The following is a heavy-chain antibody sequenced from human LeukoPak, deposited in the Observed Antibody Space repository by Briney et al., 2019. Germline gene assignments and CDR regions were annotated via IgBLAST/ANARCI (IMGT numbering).Heavy chain of an antibody. J-gene: IGHJ4*02. CDR2: INWIGGST. D-gene: IGHD2-2*01. V-gene: IGHV3-20*04. CDR3: ARGYCSSTSCYFDY. CDR1: GSTLDDFG. Sequence: GGSLRPACAASGSTLDDFGMSWVRQPPGKGLEWVSGINWIGGSTGYADSVKGRFTISRDNAKNSLYLQMNSLRAEDTALYYCARGYCSSTSCYFDYWGQGTLVTVSS.